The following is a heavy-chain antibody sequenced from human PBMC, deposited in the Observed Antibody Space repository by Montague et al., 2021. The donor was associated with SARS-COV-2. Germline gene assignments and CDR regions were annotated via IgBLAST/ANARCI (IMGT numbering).Heavy chain of an antibody. CDR2: IYDSGSA. CDR1: VGSISNYY. J-gene: IGHJ5*02. D-gene: IGHD2-21*02. Sequence: SXTLSLTCTVSVGSISNYYWTWIRQPPGEGLEWIGYIYDSGSANYNPSLKSRSTISVDTSNNQFSLRLSSVTAADTAIYYCARAYCGGDCHVGPWGQGILVTVSS. V-gene: IGHV4-59*01. CDR3: ARAYCGGDCHVGP.